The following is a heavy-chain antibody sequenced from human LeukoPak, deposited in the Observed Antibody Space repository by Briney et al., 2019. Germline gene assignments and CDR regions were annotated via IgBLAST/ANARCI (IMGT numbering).Heavy chain of an antibody. CDR2: ISSSGSTI. CDR3: ARVYKSSGWYSDY. Sequence: GGSLRLSCAASGFTFSDYYMSWIRQAPGKGLEWVSYISSSGSTIYYADSVKGRFTISRDSAKNSLYLQMNSLRAEDTAVYYCARVYKSSGWYSDYWGQGTLVTVSS. J-gene: IGHJ4*02. V-gene: IGHV3-11*01. D-gene: IGHD6-19*01. CDR1: GFTFSDYY.